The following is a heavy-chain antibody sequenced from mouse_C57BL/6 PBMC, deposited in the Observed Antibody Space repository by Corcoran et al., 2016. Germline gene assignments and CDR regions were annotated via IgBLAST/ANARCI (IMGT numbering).Heavy chain of an antibody. D-gene: IGHD1-1*01. Sequence: QVQLQQSGAELARPGASVTLSCKASGYTFTSYGLSWVKQRTGQGLEWIGEIYPRSGNTYYNEKFKGKTTLTADNSSSTAYMELRSLTSEGSAVYFCARSNTTVVATNFDVWGTGTTVTVSS. V-gene: IGHV1-81*01. CDR1: GYTFTSYG. J-gene: IGHJ1*03. CDR3: ARSNTTVVATNFDV. CDR2: IYPRSGNT.